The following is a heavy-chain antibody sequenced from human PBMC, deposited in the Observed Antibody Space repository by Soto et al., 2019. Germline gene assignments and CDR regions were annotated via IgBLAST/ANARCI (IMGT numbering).Heavy chain of an antibody. V-gene: IGHV4-39*01. D-gene: IGHD2-8*01. CDR3: ARSHYTYGLLIAY. CDR2: VYWSGST. CDR1: GDSITTNGYY. Sequence: KPSETLSLTCSVSGDSITTNGYYWGWIRQPPGKGLQWIGNVYWSGSTFSHPSLTSRVFISVDTSKNEFSLRLTSVTAADTAVYYCARSHYTYGLLIAYWGPGTLVTVS. J-gene: IGHJ4*02.